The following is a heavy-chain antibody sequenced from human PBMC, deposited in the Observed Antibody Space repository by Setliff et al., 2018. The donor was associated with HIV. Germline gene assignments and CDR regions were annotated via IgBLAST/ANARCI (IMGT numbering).Heavy chain of an antibody. Sequence: SETLSLTCAVYGGSFSGYYWSWIRQPPGKGLEWIGEINHSGSTNYNPSLKSRVTISVDTSKNQFSLKLSSVTAADTAVYYCAIVTTPHYYGMDVWGQGTTVTVSS. J-gene: IGHJ6*02. V-gene: IGHV4-34*01. CDR1: GGSFSGYY. CDR2: INHSGST. D-gene: IGHD4-17*01. CDR3: AIVTTPHYYGMDV.